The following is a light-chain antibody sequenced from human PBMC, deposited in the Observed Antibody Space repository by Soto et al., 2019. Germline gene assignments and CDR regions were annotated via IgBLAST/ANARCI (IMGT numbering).Light chain of an antibody. Sequence: EIVLTQSPGTLSLSPGDRATLYFRASQSVSSSNLAWYQQKRGQSPRLLIYGASSRATGIPDRFSGSGSGPDFTLTISRLEPEDFAVYYCQQYNNWPTFGQGTRLEIK. CDR2: GAS. V-gene: IGKV3-20*01. CDR1: QSVSSSN. CDR3: QQYNNWPT. J-gene: IGKJ5*01.